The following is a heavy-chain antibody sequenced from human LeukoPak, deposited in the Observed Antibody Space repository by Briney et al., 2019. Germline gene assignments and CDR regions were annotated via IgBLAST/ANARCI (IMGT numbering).Heavy chain of an antibody. CDR1: GYTFTGYY. D-gene: IGHD1-26*01. V-gene: IGHV1-2*02. CDR2: INPNSGGT. CDR3: ASSLLTRNWFDP. Sequence: ASVKVSCKASGYTFTGYYMHWVRQAPGQGLEWMGWINPNSGGTNYAQKFQGRVTMTRDTSISTAYMELSRLRSDDAAVYYCASSLLTRNWFDPWGQGTLVTVSS. J-gene: IGHJ5*02.